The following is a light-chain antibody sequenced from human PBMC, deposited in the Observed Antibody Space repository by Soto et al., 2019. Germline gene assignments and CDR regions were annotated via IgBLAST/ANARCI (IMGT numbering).Light chain of an antibody. CDR3: QPTSSFPLT. V-gene: IGKV1-12*01. J-gene: IGKJ4*01. CDR1: QGITSW. CDR2: AAS. Sequence: DIQMTQSPSSVSASVGDRVTITCRASQGITSWLAWYQQKPGRAPKLLIYAASSLQSGVPSRFSGSGSGRDFTLTISSLQPEDCATCFCQPTSSFPLTFGGGTKVEIK.